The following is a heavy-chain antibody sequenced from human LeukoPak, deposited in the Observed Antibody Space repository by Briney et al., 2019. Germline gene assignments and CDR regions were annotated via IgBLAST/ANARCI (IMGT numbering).Heavy chain of an antibody. CDR3: ARDRTRLVY. J-gene: IGHJ4*02. CDR1: GLTFTTYW. Sequence: GGSLRLSCAASGLTFTTYWMSWVRQAPGKGLEWVANIKQDGSEKYYVDSVKGRFTISRDNAKNSLYLQMNSLRAEDTAVYYCARDRTRLVYWGQGTLVTVSS. V-gene: IGHV3-7*01. D-gene: IGHD6-6*01. CDR2: IKQDGSEK.